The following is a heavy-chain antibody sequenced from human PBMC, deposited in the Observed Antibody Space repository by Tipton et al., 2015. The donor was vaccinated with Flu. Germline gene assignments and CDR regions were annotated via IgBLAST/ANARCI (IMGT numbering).Heavy chain of an antibody. CDR2: ISSNGGST. V-gene: IGHV3-64*01. CDR3: ARGAWGSYYVDY. Sequence: SLRLSCAASGFTFSSYAMHWVRQAPGKGLEYVSAISSNGGSTYYANSVKGRFTISRDNSKNTLYLQMGSLRAEDMAVYYCARGAWGSYYVDYWGQGTLVTVSS. CDR1: GFTFSSYA. J-gene: IGHJ4*02. D-gene: IGHD3-16*01.